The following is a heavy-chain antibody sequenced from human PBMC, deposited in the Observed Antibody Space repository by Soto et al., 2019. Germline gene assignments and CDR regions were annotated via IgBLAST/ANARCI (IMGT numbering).Heavy chain of an antibody. V-gene: IGHV4-34*01. CDR2: INHSGST. CDR3: ARGYGRGQQLVPYYFDY. J-gene: IGHJ4*02. D-gene: IGHD6-13*01. CDR1: GGNFSGYY. Sequence: PSETLSLTCAVFGGNFSGYYWSWIRQPPGKGLEWIGEINHSGSTNYNPSLKSRVTISVDTSKNQFSLKLSSVTAADTAVYYCARGYGRGQQLVPYYFDYWGQGTLVTVSS.